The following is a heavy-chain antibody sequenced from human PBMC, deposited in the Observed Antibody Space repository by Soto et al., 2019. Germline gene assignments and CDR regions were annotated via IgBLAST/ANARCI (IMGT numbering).Heavy chain of an antibody. CDR3: VRGGSNYAS. V-gene: IGHV3-7*01. D-gene: IGHD4-4*01. CDR1: GFTFSDSW. CDR2: IKPDESEK. Sequence: GGSLRLSCTASGFTFSDSWITWVRQAPGKGLEWVARIKPDESEKKYADSVKGRFSISRDNAKNSMYLQMDSLRGEDTAVYYCVRGGSNYASWGQGTLVTVSS. J-gene: IGHJ5*02.